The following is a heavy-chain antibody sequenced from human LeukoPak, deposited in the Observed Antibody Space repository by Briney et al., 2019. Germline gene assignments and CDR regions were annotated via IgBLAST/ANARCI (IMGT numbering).Heavy chain of an antibody. V-gene: IGHV4-59*08. CDR3: ASSRYSSSWAWFDP. CDR1: GGSISSYY. Sequence: SETLSLTCTVSGGSISSYYWSWIRQPAGKGLEWIGYIYYSGSTNYNPSLKSRVTIAVDTSKNQFSLKLSSVTAADTAVYYCASSRYSSSWAWFDPWGQGTLVTVSS. J-gene: IGHJ5*02. CDR2: IYYSGST. D-gene: IGHD6-13*01.